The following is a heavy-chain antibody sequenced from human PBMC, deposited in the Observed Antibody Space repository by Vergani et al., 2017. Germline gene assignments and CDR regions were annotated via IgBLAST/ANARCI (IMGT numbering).Heavy chain of an antibody. Sequence: VHLLESGGGLVQSGGSLRLSCAASGFTFSDYYMTWIRQGPGKGLECVSFISSSGRTVQYADSVKGRFTISRDNAKNSLYLQMSSLRGEDTAVYYCARAGDSSGYLHARYYYYMDVWGKXP. CDR2: ISSSGRTV. J-gene: IGHJ6*03. V-gene: IGHV3-11*04. CDR1: GFTFSDYY. D-gene: IGHD3-22*01. CDR3: ARAGDSSGYLHARYYYYMDV.